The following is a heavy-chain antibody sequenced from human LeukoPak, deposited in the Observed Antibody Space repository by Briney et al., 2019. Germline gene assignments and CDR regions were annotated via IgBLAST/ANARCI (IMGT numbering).Heavy chain of an antibody. V-gene: IGHV1-69*05. CDR2: IIPIFVTA. D-gene: IGHD2-15*01. J-gene: IGHJ5*02. CDR3: ARGGGSGSSHLDP. Sequence: ASVKVSCKASGYTFTSYYMHWVRQAPRERPEWMGGIIPIFVTANYAQKFQGRVTITTDESTSTAYMELSSLRSEDTAVYYCARGGGSGSSHLDPWGQGTLVTVSS. CDR1: GYTFTSYY.